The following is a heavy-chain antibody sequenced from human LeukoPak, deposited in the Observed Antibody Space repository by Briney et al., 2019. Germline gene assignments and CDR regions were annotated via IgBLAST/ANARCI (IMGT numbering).Heavy chain of an antibody. CDR1: GGSISSSNYY. CDR3: ARRRIVATIDY. J-gene: IGHJ4*02. V-gene: IGHV4-39*01. CDR2: IYYSGST. Sequence: SETPSLTCTVSGGSISSSNYYWGWIRQPPGKGLEWIGSIYYSGSTYYNPSLKSRVTISVDTSKNQFSLKLSSVTAADTAVYYCARRRIVATIDYWGQGTLVTVSS. D-gene: IGHD5-12*01.